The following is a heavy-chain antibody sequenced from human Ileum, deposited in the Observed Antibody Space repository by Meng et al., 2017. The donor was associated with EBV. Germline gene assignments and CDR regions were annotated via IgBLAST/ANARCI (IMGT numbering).Heavy chain of an antibody. D-gene: IGHD3-22*01. CDR2: TYYRSKWYN. CDR1: WDSVTSNSAA. CDR3: ARDSSSSAYSPFDY. V-gene: IGHV6-1*01. J-gene: IGHJ4*02. Sequence: VHLHQQVPRLVKPSHTLPLTCAITWDSVTSNSAAWNWIRQSPSRGLEWLGRTYYRSKWYNDYAVSVKSRITINPDTSKNQFSLQLNSVTPEDTAVYYCARDSSSSAYSPFDYWGQGTLVTVSS.